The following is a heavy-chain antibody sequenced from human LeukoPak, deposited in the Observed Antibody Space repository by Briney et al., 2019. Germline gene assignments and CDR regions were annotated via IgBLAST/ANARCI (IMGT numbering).Heavy chain of an antibody. J-gene: IGHJ6*03. CDR2: ITGSSTSI. V-gene: IGHV3-21*01. D-gene: IGHD3-10*01. CDR1: GFTFSNAW. Sequence: GGSLRLSCAASGFTFSNAWMSWVRQAPGKGLEWVSSITGSSTSIEYADSVKGRFAISRDNAKNSLFLQMDSLRVDDTAVYYCVREGSGSTHYMDVWGKGTTVTVSS. CDR3: VREGSGSTHYMDV.